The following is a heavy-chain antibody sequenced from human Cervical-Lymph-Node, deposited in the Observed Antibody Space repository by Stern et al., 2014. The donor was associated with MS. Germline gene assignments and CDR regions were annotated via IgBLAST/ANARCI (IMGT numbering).Heavy chain of an antibody. CDR1: GFTFDGYA. V-gene: IGHV3-9*01. CDR2: ITWNTVSV. Sequence: EVQLVESGGGLVQPGRSLRLSCAASGFTFDGYAMHWVRQAPGKGLEWVSGITWNTVSVAYADSVKGRFTISRVNAKNSLYLQMNSLRGDDTALYYCAKGSGGSGYYPVALDYWGQGTLVTVSS. CDR3: AKGSGGSGYYPVALDY. J-gene: IGHJ4*02. D-gene: IGHD3-3*01.